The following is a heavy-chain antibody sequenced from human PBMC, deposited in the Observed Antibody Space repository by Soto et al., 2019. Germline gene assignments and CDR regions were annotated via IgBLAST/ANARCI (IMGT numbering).Heavy chain of an antibody. V-gene: IGHV3-30*18. CDR2: TSYDGNRK. J-gene: IGHJ6*02. CDR1: GFTLNNYG. CDR3: AKSPNKSYYYYYGMDV. Sequence: QMQLVESGGGVVQPGGSLRLSCAASGFTLNNYGMHWVRQAPGKGLEWVAFTSYDGNRKYYGDSVKGRFTISSDNSKNTMYLQMNSLRPEDTAVYYCAKSPNKSYYYYYGMDVWGQGTTVTVSS.